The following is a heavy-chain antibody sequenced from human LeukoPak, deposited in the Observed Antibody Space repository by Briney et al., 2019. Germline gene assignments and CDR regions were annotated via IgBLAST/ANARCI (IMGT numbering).Heavy chain of an antibody. CDR2: ISSSSTYI. CDR3: AAGSSGTYYYFDY. V-gene: IGHV3-21*01. Sequence: PGGSLRLSCAASGFTFSSYSMNWVRQAPGKGLEWVSSISSSSTYIYYVDSVKGRFTISRDNAKNSLYLQMNSLRAEDMAVYYCAAGSSGTYYYFDYWGQGTLVTVSS. J-gene: IGHJ4*02. CDR1: GFTFSSYS. D-gene: IGHD6-19*01.